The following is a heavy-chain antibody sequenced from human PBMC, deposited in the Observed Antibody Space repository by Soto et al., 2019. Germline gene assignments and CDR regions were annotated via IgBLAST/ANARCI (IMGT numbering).Heavy chain of an antibody. J-gene: IGHJ6*02. CDR1: GFTFSGSA. D-gene: IGHD5-18*01. CDR3: TADTAMTNYGMDV. CDR2: IRSKANSYAT. V-gene: IGHV3-73*02. Sequence: EVHLVESGGGLVQPGGSLKLSCAASGFTFSGSAMHWVRQASGKGLEWVGRIRSKANSYATAYAASVKGRFTISRDDSTNRAYLQMNGLKTEDTAVYYCTADTAMTNYGMDVWGQGTTVTVSS.